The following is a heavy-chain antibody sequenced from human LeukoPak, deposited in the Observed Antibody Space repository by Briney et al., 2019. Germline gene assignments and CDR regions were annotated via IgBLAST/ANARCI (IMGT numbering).Heavy chain of an antibody. J-gene: IGHJ4*02. CDR1: GFTFSDYS. CDR3: ARDYKYAFDN. Sequence: PGGSLRLSCAASGFTFSDYSMNWVRQAPGKGLEWISYIGIDSGNTNYGDSVKGRFTTSGDKAKNSLYLQMNSLRVEDTAVYYCARDYKYAFDNWGQGTLVTVSS. V-gene: IGHV3-48*01. CDR2: IGIDSGNT. D-gene: IGHD5-24*01.